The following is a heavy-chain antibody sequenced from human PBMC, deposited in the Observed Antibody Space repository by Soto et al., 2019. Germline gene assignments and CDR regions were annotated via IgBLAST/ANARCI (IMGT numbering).Heavy chain of an antibody. J-gene: IGHJ5*02. V-gene: IGHV4-59*01. CDR2: IHYSGST. Sequence: SETLSLTCTVSGGSISSNYWNWIRQPPGKGLEWIGYIHYSGSTIYNPSLKSRVIISVDTSKNQFSLKLSSVTAADTAIYHCATSRGNFFDPWGQGTQVTVS. CDR3: ATSRGNFFDP. D-gene: IGHD1-7*01. CDR1: GGSISSNY.